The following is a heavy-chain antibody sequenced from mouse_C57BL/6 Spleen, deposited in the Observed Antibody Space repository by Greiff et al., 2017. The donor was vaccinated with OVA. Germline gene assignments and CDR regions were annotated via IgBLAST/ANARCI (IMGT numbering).Heavy chain of an antibody. Sequence: VHVKQSGPELVKPGASVKISCKASGYSFTGYYMNWVKQSPEKSLEWIGELNPSTGGTTYNQKFKAKATLTVDKSSSTAYMQLKSLTSEDSAVYYCASRRDYDEDWYFDVWGTGTTVTVSS. CDR1: GYSFTGYY. J-gene: IGHJ1*03. D-gene: IGHD2-4*01. CDR3: ASRRDYDEDWYFDV. V-gene: IGHV1-42*01. CDR2: LNPSTGGT.